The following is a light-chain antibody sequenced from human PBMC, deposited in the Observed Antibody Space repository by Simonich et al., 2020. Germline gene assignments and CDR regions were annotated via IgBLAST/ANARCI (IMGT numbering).Light chain of an antibody. CDR2: EGS. V-gene: IGLV2-23*01. CDR3: CSYAGSSNVV. CDR1: SRDVGSYNL. Sequence: QAALTPPAPGAGSPGQAITIPFPGTSRDVGSYNLFPWYQQHPGKAPKPMIYEGSKRPSGVSNRFSGSKSGNTASLTISGLQAEDEADYYCCSYAGSSNVVFGGGTKLTVL. J-gene: IGLJ2*01.